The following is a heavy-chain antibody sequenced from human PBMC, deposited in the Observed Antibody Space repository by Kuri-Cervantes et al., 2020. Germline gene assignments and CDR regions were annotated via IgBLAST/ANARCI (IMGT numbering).Heavy chain of an antibody. CDR2: ISYDGSNK. CDR1: GFTFSSYA. D-gene: IGHD1-26*01. Sequence: GGSLRLSCAASGFTFSSYAMHWVRQAPGKGLEWVAVISYDGSNKYYADPVKGRFTISRDNSKNSLDLQMSSLTDEDTAVYYCARDHKWAFDYWGQGILVTVSS. V-gene: IGHV3-30*07. CDR3: ARDHKWAFDY. J-gene: IGHJ4*02.